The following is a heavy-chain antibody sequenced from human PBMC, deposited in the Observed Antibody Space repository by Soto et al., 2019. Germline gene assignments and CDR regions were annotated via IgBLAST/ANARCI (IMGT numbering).Heavy chain of an antibody. Sequence: GSLRLSCAASGFTFSSYGMHWVRQAPGKGLEWVAVIWYDGSNKYYADSVKGRFTISRDNSKNTLYLQMNSLRAEDTAVYYCARDRNSNYPFDYWGQGTLVTVSS. CDR1: GFTFSSYG. V-gene: IGHV3-33*01. D-gene: IGHD4-4*01. CDR2: IWYDGSNK. CDR3: ARDRNSNYPFDY. J-gene: IGHJ4*02.